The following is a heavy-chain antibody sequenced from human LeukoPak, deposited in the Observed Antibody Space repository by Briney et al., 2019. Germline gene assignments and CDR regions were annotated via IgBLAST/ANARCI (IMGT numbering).Heavy chain of an antibody. D-gene: IGHD2-2*01. CDR2: INPNDGDT. V-gene: IGHV1-2*02. J-gene: IGHJ4*02. CDR1: VYTFTDYY. CDR3: ARANFLYCSSSTCLFDY. Sequence: SVKVSCTLSVYTFTDYYMHWVRQAPGQGFEWMGWINPNDGDTNYTQKFQGRVTMTRDTSISTAHMEVSRLRSDDTAVYYCARANFLYCSSSTCLFDYWGQGTLVTVSS.